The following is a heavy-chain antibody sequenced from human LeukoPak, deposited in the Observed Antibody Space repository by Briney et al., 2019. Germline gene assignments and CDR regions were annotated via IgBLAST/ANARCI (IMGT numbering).Heavy chain of an antibody. J-gene: IGHJ5*02. Sequence: GGSLRLSCAASGFTFSSHSMHWVRQAPGKGLEWVSSISSSSSYIYYADSVKGRFTISRDNAKNSLYLQMNSLRAEDTAVYYCARSALSNYYDSSGEFNWFDPWGQGTLVTVSS. CDR1: GFTFSSHS. CDR3: ARSALSNYYDSSGEFNWFDP. V-gene: IGHV3-21*01. CDR2: ISSSSSYI. D-gene: IGHD3-22*01.